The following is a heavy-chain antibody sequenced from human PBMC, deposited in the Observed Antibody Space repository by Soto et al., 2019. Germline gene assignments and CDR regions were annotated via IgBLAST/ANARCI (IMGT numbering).Heavy chain of an antibody. Sequence: QVQLVQSGAEVKKPESSVKVSCKASGGTFVRHVISWVRQAPCQGPEWMGKINPLSGIPHYAQKFQGRVTFAADTDSSTAYIEFSSLRSDDTAVYYCAAPACAATLCPPSLNLDHRGQGTLVTVSS. D-gene: IGHD2-15*01. J-gene: IGHJ4*02. CDR1: GGTFVRHV. CDR3: AAPACAATLCPPSLNLDH. CDR2: INPLSGIP. V-gene: IGHV1-69*09.